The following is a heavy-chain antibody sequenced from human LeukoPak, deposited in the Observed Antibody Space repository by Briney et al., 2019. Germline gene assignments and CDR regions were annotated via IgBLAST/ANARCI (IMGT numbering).Heavy chain of an antibody. CDR1: GYTLTELS. J-gene: IGHJ4*02. CDR2: FDPEDGET. D-gene: IGHD2-8*01. CDR3: TSLLGYCTNDVCYNY. V-gene: IGHV1-24*01. Sequence: ASVKVSCRVSGYTLTELSMHWVRQAPGKGLEWMGGFDPEDGETIYAQKFQGRVTMTEDTSTDTAYMELSSLRSEDTAVYYCTSLLGYCTNDVCYNYWGQGTLVTVSS.